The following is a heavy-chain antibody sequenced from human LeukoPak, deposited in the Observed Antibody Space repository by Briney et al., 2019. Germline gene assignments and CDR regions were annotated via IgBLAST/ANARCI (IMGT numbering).Heavy chain of an antibody. D-gene: IGHD6-19*01. V-gene: IGHV1-2*02. Sequence: ASVKVSCKASGYTFTGYYIHWVRQAPGQGLEWVGWINPNSGGAKYAQKSQDRVTMTRDTSISTAYMGLSRLRSDDTAVYYCAKGRVVAGSKSLTYHWLDPWGQGTLVTVSS. CDR3: AKGRVVAGSKSLTYHWLDP. J-gene: IGHJ5*02. CDR1: GYTFTGYY. CDR2: INPNSGGA.